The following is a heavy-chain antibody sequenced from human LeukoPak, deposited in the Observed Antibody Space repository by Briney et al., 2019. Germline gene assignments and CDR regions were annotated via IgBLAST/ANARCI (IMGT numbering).Heavy chain of an antibody. V-gene: IGHV3-53*01. Sequence: PGGSLRLSCAASGFTVRSFYMSWVRQAPGKGLEWVSVIYNDGRTFYADSVKGRFTISRDDSKNTLSLQMNSLRADDTAVYYCARGIGEVTAGYYWGQGTLVTVSS. CDR3: ARGIGEVTAGYY. J-gene: IGHJ4*02. CDR1: GFTVRSFY. D-gene: IGHD2-21*02. CDR2: IYNDGRT.